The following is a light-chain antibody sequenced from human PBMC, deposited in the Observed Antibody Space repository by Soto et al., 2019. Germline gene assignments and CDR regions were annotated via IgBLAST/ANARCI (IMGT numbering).Light chain of an antibody. Sequence: QSVLTQPPSVSGSPGQSVIISCTGTSSDVGTYNRVSWYQQPPGTAPKLMIFEVNNRPAGVPDRFSGSKSGNTASLTISGLQAEDEAVYYCSSYTSSSPYVFGTGTKVTVL. CDR3: SSYTSSSPYV. CDR1: SSDVGTYNR. V-gene: IGLV2-18*02. CDR2: EVN. J-gene: IGLJ1*01.